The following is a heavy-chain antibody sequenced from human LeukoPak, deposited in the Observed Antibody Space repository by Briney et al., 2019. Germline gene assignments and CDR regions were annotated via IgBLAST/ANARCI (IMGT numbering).Heavy chain of an antibody. V-gene: IGHV3-53*01. D-gene: IGHD6-6*01. Sequence: PGGSLRLSCAASGLTVSSNCMSWVRQAPGKGLEWVSFIYSGGSTYYTDSVKGRFTISRDNPKNTLYLQMNSLRAEDTAVYYCARDRRGTLGLYYSDFWGQGTLVTVSS. J-gene: IGHJ4*02. CDR1: GLTVSSNC. CDR3: ARDRRGTLGLYYSDF. CDR2: IYSGGST.